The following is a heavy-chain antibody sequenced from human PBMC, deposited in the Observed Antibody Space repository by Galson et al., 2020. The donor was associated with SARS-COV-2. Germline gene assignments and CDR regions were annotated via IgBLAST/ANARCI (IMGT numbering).Heavy chain of an antibody. V-gene: IGHV4-59*08. J-gene: IGHJ3*02. Sequence: ASETLSLTCAVSGASISSSYWSWIRQPPGKGLEWLGYVSYNGDTHYNPSFESRVTISADTSKNQFSLKVRSVTAADTAVYFCARHLKGPVWVGELFPGGAFDIWGQGKLVTVSS. CDR2: VSYNGDT. CDR1: GASISSSY. D-gene: IGHD3-10*01. CDR3: ARHLKGPVWVGELFPGGAFDI.